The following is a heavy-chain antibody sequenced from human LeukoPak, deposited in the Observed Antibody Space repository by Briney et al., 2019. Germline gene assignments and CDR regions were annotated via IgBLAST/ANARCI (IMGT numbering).Heavy chain of an antibody. J-gene: IGHJ4*02. CDR3: ARESTTVTTRKSYYFDY. V-gene: IGHV3-64*01. CDR2: ISSNGGST. D-gene: IGHD4-17*01. CDR1: GFTFSSYA. Sequence: GGSLRLSCAVSGFTFSSYAMHWVRQAPGKGLEYVSAISSNGGSTYYANSVKGRFTISRDNSKNTLYLQMGSLRAEDMAVYYCARESTTVTTRKSYYFDYWGQGTLVTVSS.